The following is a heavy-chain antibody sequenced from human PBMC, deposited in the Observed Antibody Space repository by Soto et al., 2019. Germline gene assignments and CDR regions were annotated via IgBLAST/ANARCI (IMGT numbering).Heavy chain of an antibody. CDR1: GYTFANYA. Sequence: GASVKVSCKASGYTFANYAIQWVRQAPGQRLEWMGWINAGNGNTKYSQKFQGRVSIARDTSASTAYLDLSSLRSEDTAVYYCARDGLQVIRGDYYYYMDVWGKGTTVTVSS. J-gene: IGHJ6*03. V-gene: IGHV1-3*01. CDR3: ARDGLQVIRGDYYYYMDV. CDR2: INAGNGNT. D-gene: IGHD3-3*01.